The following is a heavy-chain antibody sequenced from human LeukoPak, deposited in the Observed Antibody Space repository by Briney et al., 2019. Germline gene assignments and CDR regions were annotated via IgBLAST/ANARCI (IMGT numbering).Heavy chain of an antibody. V-gene: IGHV4-59*01. CDR2: IHYTGNT. CDR3: AKNYYYYGMDV. Sequence: PSETLSLTCTVSGASINSYFWGWIRQSPGRGLEWIGYIHYTGNTNYNPSLKSRVNISLDTSKKQFSLKLYSVTAADTAVYYCAKNYYYYGMDVWGKGTTVTVSS. CDR1: GASINSYF. J-gene: IGHJ6*04.